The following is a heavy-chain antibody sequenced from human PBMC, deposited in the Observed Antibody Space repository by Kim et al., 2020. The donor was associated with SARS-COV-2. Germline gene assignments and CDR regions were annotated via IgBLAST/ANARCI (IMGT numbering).Heavy chain of an antibody. V-gene: IGHV4-61*02. CDR3: ARDGFLEWLNWFDP. CDR2: IYTSGST. Sequence: SETLSLTCTVSGGSISSGSYYWSWIRQPAGKGLEWIGRIYTSGSTNYNPSLKSRVTISVDTSKNQFSLKLSSVTAADTAVYYCARDGFLEWLNWFDPWGQETLRTVSS. CDR1: GGSISSGSYY. J-gene: IGHJ5*02. D-gene: IGHD3-3*01.